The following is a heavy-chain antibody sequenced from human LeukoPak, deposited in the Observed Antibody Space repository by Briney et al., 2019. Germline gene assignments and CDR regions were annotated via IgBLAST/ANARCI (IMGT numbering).Heavy chain of an antibody. J-gene: IGHJ6*02. V-gene: IGHV1-69*13. D-gene: IGHD3-10*01. Sequence: SLKVSCKASGYTFTSYYMHWVRQAPGQGLEWMGGIIPIFGTANYAQKFQGRVTITADESTSTAYMELSSLRSEDTAVYYCARAESRDGSGSYYSLAYYYYGMDVWGQGTTVTVSS. CDR1: GYTFTSYY. CDR3: ARAESRDGSGSYYSLAYYYYGMDV. CDR2: IIPIFGTA.